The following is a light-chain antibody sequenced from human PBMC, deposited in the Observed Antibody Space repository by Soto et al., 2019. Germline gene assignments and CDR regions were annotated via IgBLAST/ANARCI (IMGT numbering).Light chain of an antibody. J-gene: IGLJ2*01. CDR3: GLYTLSDTVV. V-gene: IGLV2-18*01. Sequence: QSALTQPPSVSGSPGQSVTISCTGTSEVGGYNRVSWYQQPPGTSPKLLIYDVTKRPLGVSDRFSGSKSGNTASLTISGLQAEDEADYYCGLYTLSDTVVLGGGTKLTVL. CDR1: SEVGGYNR. CDR2: DVT.